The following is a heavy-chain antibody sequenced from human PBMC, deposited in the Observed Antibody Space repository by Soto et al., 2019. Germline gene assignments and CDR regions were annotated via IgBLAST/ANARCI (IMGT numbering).Heavy chain of an antibody. V-gene: IGHV3-23*01. CDR2: ISASGGGT. Sequence: EVQLLESGGGLVQPGGSLRLSRAASGFTFSSYAMSWIRQAPGKGLEWVSAISASGGGTYYVDSVKGRFTISRDNSKNTLYLQMNSLRAEDSALYYCAKDHESDYWGQGTLVTVSS. J-gene: IGHJ4*02. CDR1: GFTFSSYA. CDR3: AKDHESDY.